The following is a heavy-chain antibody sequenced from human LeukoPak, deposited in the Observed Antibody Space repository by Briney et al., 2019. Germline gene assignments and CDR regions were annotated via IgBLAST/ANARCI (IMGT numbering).Heavy chain of an antibody. J-gene: IGHJ4*02. CDR2: ISERGGST. CDR3: AKRGIVIRAVIIIGFHKEAYYFDY. Sequence: EGSLRLSCVVSGITLSNYGMSWVRQAPGKGLEWVSGISERGGSTNYADSVKGRFIISRDTCKNTVYLQMNSLRGEDTAVYFCAKRGIVIRAVIIIGFHKEAYYFDYWGQGILVTVSS. D-gene: IGHD3-10*01. V-gene: IGHV3-23*01. CDR1: GITLSNYG.